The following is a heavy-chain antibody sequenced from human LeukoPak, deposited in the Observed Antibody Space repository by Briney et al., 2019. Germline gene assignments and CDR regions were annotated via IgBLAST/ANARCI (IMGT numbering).Heavy chain of an antibody. Sequence: PSETLSLTCAVYGGSFSGYYWSWIRQPPGKGLEWIGEINHSGSTNYNPSLKSRVTISVDTSKNQFSLKLSSVTAADTAVYSCAKDCYGDCSSGSCYHRGWFDPWGQGTLVSVSS. CDR3: AKDCYGDCSSGSCYHRGWFDP. CDR2: INHSGST. J-gene: IGHJ5*02. V-gene: IGHV4-34*01. D-gene: IGHD2-15*01. CDR1: GGSFSGYY.